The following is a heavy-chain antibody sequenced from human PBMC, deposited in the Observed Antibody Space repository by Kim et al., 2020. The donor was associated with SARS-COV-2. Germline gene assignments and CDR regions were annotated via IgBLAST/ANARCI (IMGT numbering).Heavy chain of an antibody. J-gene: IGHJ4*02. Sequence: NPSLKSRVTMSLDKSKNQFSLKLSSVTAADTAVYYCARDHSGNYGYFDYWGQGTLVTVSS. V-gene: IGHV4-4*02. D-gene: IGHD3-16*01. CDR3: ARDHSGNYGYFDY.